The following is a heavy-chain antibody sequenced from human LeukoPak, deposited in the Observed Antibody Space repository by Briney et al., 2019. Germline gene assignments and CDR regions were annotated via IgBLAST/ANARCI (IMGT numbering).Heavy chain of an antibody. J-gene: IGHJ4*02. Sequence: SETLSLTCTVSGGSISSYYWTWIRQPAGKGLEWIGRIYTTGSTNYNPSLNSRVTMSVDTSKNQFSLKLSSVTAADTAVYYCARQIAVACKAGFDYWGQGTLVTVSS. CDR1: GGSISSYY. V-gene: IGHV4-4*07. D-gene: IGHD6-19*01. CDR2: IYTTGST. CDR3: ARQIAVACKAGFDY.